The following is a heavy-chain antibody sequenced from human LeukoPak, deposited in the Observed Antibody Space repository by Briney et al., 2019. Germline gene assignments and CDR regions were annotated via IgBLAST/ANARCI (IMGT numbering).Heavy chain of an antibody. CDR1: GGSISSSSYY. CDR3: ARDRVTPSSIAARRGWFDP. CDR2: IYYSGST. J-gene: IGHJ5*02. D-gene: IGHD6-6*01. V-gene: IGHV4-39*07. Sequence: SGTLSLTCTVSGGSISSSSYYWGWIRQPPGKGLEWIGSIYYSGSTYYNPSLKSRVTISVDTSKNQFSLKLSSVTAADTAVYYCARDRVTPSSIAARRGWFDPWGQGTLVTVSS.